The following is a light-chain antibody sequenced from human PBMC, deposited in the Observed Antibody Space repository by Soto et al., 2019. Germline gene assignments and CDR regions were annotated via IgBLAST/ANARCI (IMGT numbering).Light chain of an antibody. CDR1: SSDVGAYNF. Sequence: QSALTQPASVSGSPGQSITISCTRTSSDVGAYNFVSWYQQHPGKAPKLMIYDVSNRPSGVSNRISGSKSGNTASLTISGLQAEDEADYYCTSHTSSGSLVFGTGTKLTVL. V-gene: IGLV2-14*03. CDR3: TSHTSSGSLV. CDR2: DVS. J-gene: IGLJ1*01.